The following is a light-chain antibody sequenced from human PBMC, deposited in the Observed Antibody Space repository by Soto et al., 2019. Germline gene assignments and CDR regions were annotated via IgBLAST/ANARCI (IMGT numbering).Light chain of an antibody. CDR1: QTIFIW. Sequence: IKMTAAASTLSAYVIYRVTITCLSIQTIFIWLSLYPQKPGTPPKLLIYKESTLQSGVPSRFSGIGSGTEFTLTISCLQPDDIATYCCQQYGYYFRRFGEGTKVDIK. V-gene: IGKV1-5*03. J-gene: IGKJ1*01. CDR3: QQYGYYFRR. CDR2: KES.